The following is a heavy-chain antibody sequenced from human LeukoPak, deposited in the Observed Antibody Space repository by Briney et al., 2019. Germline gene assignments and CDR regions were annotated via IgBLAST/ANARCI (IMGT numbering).Heavy chain of an antibody. D-gene: IGHD6-19*01. CDR2: IKPNSGGT. CDR1: GHTFSGYY. CDR3: AREEIAMAGNWFDP. Sequence: ASVKASCNASGHTFSGYYMHWVRQAPGPGVEWMGWIKPNSGGTNFAQKFQGRVTMTSDTSISTAYMELSRLRSDDTAVYYCAREEIAMAGNWFDPWGQGTLVTVSS. J-gene: IGHJ5*02. V-gene: IGHV1-2*02.